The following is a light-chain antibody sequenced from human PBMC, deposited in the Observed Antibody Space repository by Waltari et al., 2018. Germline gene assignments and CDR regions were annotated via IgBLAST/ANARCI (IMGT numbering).Light chain of an antibody. CDR1: QSVLVSTDSKNF. Sequence: DIVMTQSPDSLAVSLGERATINCTSSQSVLVSTDSKNFLAWYQQKPGQSPKLLIHWSSTRESGVPDRFSGSGSGTDFTLTINTLQGEDVAVDDCQQYYSTPPTFGQGTKVEIK. CDR2: WSS. CDR3: QQYYSTPPT. V-gene: IGKV4-1*01. J-gene: IGKJ1*01.